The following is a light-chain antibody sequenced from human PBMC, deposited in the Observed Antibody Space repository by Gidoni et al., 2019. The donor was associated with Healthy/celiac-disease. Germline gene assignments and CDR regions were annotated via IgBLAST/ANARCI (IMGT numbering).Light chain of an antibody. CDR3: QQRCNWPLT. CDR1: QSVSSY. V-gene: IGKV3-11*01. Sequence: EIVLTQSPATLSLSPGERATLSCRASQSVSSYLAWYQQKPGQAPRLLIYDASNRATGIPARFSGSGSGTYFTLTIRILEPEDFAVYYCQQRCNWPLTFGGGTKVEIK. J-gene: IGKJ4*01. CDR2: DAS.